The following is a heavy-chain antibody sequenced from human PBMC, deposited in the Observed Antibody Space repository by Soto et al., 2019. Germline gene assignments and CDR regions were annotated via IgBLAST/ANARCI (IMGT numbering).Heavy chain of an antibody. CDR3: ARESLTKPNAAFDI. V-gene: IGHV4-31*11. CDR1: GGSISSGGYY. J-gene: IGHJ3*02. CDR2: IYYSGST. D-gene: IGHD1-1*01. Sequence: PSETLSLTCAVSGGSISSGGYYWSWIRQHPGKGLEWIGYIYYSGSTYYNPSLKSRVTISVDTSKNQFSLKLSSVTAADTAVYYCARESLTKPNAAFDIWGQGTMVTVS.